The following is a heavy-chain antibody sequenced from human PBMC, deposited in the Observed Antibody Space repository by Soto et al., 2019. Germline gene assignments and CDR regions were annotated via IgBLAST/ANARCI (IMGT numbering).Heavy chain of an antibody. Sequence: AASVKVSCKASGYTFTSYYMHWVRQTPGQGLEWMGIINPSGGSTSYAQKFQGRVTMTRDTSTSTVYMELSSLRSEDTAVYYCAREGIISSDRHSSYAMHVWGQATTVTVS. CDR3: AREGIISSDRHSSYAMHV. J-gene: IGHJ6*02. CDR2: INPSGGST. D-gene: IGHD6-6*01. CDR1: GYTFTSYY. V-gene: IGHV1-46*01.